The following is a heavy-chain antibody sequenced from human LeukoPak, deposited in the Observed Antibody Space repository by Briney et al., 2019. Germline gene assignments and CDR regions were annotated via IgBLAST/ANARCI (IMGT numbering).Heavy chain of an antibody. D-gene: IGHD6-19*01. CDR1: GYTFTGYY. V-gene: IGHV1-2*02. J-gene: IGHJ5*02. CDR3: AAYGGIAMAGKGWFDP. CDR2: INPNSGGT. Sequence: GASVKVSCKASGYTFTGYYMHWVRQAPGQGLEWMGWINPNSGGTNYAQKLQGRVTMTTDTSTSTAYMELRSLRSDDTAVYYCAAYGGIAMAGKGWFDPWGQGTLVTVSS.